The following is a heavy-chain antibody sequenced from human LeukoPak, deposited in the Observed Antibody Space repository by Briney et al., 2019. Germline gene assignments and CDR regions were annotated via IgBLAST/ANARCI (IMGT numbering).Heavy chain of an antibody. Sequence: GGSLRLSCAASGFTFSSYWMSWVRQGPGKGLEWVANIKQDGSQKFYVDSVKGRFTISRDNAKNSLYLQMNSLRDEDTAVYYCARDWNYYDHSGFYGEYWGQGTLVTVSS. D-gene: IGHD3-22*01. CDR3: ARDWNYYDHSGFYGEY. CDR2: IKQDGSQK. V-gene: IGHV3-7*04. CDR1: GFTFSSYW. J-gene: IGHJ4*02.